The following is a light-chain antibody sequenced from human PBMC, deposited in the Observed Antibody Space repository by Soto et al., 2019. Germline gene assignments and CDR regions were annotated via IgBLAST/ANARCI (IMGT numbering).Light chain of an antibody. CDR2: DAS. CDR1: QSISRW. CDR3: QQYNYYWT. Sequence: EIQMTQSPSTLSASVGDRVTITCRASQSISRWLAWYQHKPGKAPKLLIYDASNLESGVPPRFSGSGSGTEFSLTISSLQPDDFGTYYCQQYNYYWTFGQGTKVDIK. V-gene: IGKV1-5*01. J-gene: IGKJ1*01.